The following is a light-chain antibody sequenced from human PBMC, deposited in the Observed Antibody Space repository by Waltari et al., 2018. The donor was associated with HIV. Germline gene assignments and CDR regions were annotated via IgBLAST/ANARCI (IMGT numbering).Light chain of an antibody. Sequence: QSALTQRPSVSGSPGHSVSISCTACSSAVGSYNRVSWYQQPPGTAPKLIIYEVNNRPSGVPDRFSGSQSGNTASLTISGLQAEDEADYYCSLYTGTTNVLFGGGTKLTVL. CDR2: EVN. CDR3: SLYTGTTNVL. V-gene: IGLV2-18*01. CDR1: SSAVGSYNR. J-gene: IGLJ2*01.